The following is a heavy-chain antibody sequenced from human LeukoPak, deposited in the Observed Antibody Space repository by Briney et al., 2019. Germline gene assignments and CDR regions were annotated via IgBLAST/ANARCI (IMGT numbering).Heavy chain of an antibody. CDR2: MYDSGST. J-gene: IGHJ4*02. CDR3: ARHGGSYTFDF. V-gene: IGHV4-59*01. CDR1: GGSISSDY. D-gene: IGHD1-26*01. Sequence: SETLSLTCTVSGGSISSDYWSWIRQPPGKGLELIGYMYDSGSTNYNPSLKSRVTISVDTSKNQFSLRLSSWTAGDTAVYYCARHGGSYTFDFWGQGVLVTVSS.